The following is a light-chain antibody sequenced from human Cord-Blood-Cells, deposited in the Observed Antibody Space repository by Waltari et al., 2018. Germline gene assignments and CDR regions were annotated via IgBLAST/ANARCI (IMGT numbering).Light chain of an antibody. J-gene: IGLJ1*01. CDR2: AGS. CDR3: CSYAGSSTFV. V-gene: IGLV2-23*03. CDR1: SSDVGSYNL. Sequence: QSALTQPASVSGSPGQSITIPCTGTSSDVGSYNLVSWYQQHPGKAPKLMIYAGSKRPSGVSNRFSGSKSGNTASLTVSGLQAEDEADYYCCSYAGSSTFVFGTGTKVTVL.